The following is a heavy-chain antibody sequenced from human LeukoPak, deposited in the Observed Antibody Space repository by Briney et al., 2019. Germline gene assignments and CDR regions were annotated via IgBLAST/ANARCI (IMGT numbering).Heavy chain of an antibody. V-gene: IGHV4-59*12. Sequence: PSETLSLTCTVSGGSISSYYWSWIRQPPGKGLEWIGYIYYSGSTNYNPFLKSRVTISVDTSKNQFSLKLSSVTAEDTAVYYCARDYTTVSPYVQIDYWGQGTLVTVSS. D-gene: IGHD4-17*01. CDR3: ARDYTTVSPYVQIDY. CDR1: GGSISSYY. J-gene: IGHJ4*02. CDR2: IYYSGST.